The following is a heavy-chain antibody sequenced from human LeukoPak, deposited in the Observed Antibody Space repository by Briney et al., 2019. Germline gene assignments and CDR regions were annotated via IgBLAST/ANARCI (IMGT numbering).Heavy chain of an antibody. J-gene: IGHJ4*02. CDR3: AGGGPIVATDY. CDR1: GGSFSGYY. V-gene: IGHV4-34*01. CDR2: INHSGST. Sequence: SETLSLTCAVYGGSFSGYYWSWIRQPPGKGLEWIGEINHSGSTNYNPSLKSRVTISVDTSKNQFSLKLSSVTAADTAVYYCAGGGPIVATDYWGQGTLVTVSS. D-gene: IGHD5-12*01.